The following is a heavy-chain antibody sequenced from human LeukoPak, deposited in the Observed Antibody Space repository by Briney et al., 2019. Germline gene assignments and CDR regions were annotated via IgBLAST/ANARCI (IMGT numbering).Heavy chain of an antibody. CDR3: ATSRDGYNSVDY. Sequence: GASVKVSCKVSGYTLTELSMHWVRQAPGKGLEWMGGFDPEDGETIYAQKFQGRVTMTEDTSTDTAHMELSSLRSEDTAVYYCATSRDGYNSVDYWGQGTLVTVSS. V-gene: IGHV1-24*01. CDR2: FDPEDGET. J-gene: IGHJ4*02. CDR1: GYTLTELS. D-gene: IGHD5-24*01.